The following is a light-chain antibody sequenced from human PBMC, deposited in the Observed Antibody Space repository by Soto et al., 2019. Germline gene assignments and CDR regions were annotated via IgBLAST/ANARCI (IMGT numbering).Light chain of an antibody. CDR3: CSYAGRSTTLYV. V-gene: IGLV2-23*01. J-gene: IGLJ1*01. CDR2: EGS. Sequence: QSVLTQPASVSGSPGQSITISCTGTSSDVGSYNLVSWYQQHPGKAPKLMIHEGSKRPSGVSDRFSGSKSGNMASLTISGLQAEDEADYYCCSYAGRSTTLYVFGTGTKVTVL. CDR1: SSDVGSYNL.